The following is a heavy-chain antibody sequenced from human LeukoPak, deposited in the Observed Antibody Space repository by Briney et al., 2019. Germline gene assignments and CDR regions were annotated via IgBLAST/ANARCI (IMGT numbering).Heavy chain of an antibody. CDR3: ARGRGWITTRAEVAFDI. D-gene: IGHD1-1*01. J-gene: IGHJ3*02. CDR2: INHSGST. Sequence: SETLSLTCIVSGGSISSTTYYWGWIRQPPGKGLEWIGEINHSGSTNYNPSLKSRVTISVDTSKNQFSLKLSSVTAADTAVYYCARGRGWITTRAEVAFDIWGQGTMVTVSS. V-gene: IGHV4-39*07. CDR1: GGSISSTTYY.